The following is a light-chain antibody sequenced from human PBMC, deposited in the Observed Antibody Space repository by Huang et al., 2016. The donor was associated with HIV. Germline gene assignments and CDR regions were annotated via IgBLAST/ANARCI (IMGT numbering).Light chain of an antibody. Sequence: EIVLTQSPGTLSLSPGERATLPCRANQTVTRRSFAWYQQRPGQAPSLLSAGASSRATGIPDSVSGSGSGTDFALTISGLEPEDFVICYCHQYGRSPPTFGRGTKLEIK. J-gene: IGKJ2*01. V-gene: IGKV3-20*01. CDR1: QTVTRRS. CDR3: HQYGRSPPT. CDR2: GAS.